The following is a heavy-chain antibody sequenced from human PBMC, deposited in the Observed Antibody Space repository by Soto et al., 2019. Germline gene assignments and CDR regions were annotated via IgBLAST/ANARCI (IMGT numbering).Heavy chain of an antibody. Sequence: QVQLVQSGAEVKKPGASVKVSCKASGYIFTNHYIHWVRQAPGQGLEWMGIINPSGGSTNYLQKFQGRVTMTRDTSTSTVYMEMSSLRSEDTAVYFCARADYYDSSGFYYDYWGKGTLVTVSS. CDR3: ARADYYDSSGFYYDY. CDR2: INPSGGST. CDR1: GYIFTNHY. J-gene: IGHJ4*02. D-gene: IGHD3-22*01. V-gene: IGHV1-46*01.